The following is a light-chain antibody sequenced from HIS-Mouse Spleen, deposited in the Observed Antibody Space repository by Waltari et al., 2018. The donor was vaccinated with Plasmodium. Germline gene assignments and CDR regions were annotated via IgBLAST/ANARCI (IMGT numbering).Light chain of an antibody. CDR2: AAS. V-gene: IGKV1-8*01. CDR3: QQYYSYPLT. CDR1: QGISSY. J-gene: IGKJ4*01. Sequence: AIRMTQSPSSFSASTGDRVTITCRVSQGISSYLAWYQQKPGKAPKLLIYAASTLQRGVPSRFSGSGSVTDFTLTISCLQSEDFATYYCQQYYSYPLTFGGGTKVEIK.